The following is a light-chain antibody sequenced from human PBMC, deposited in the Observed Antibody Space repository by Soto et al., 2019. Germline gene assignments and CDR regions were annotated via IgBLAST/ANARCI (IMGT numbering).Light chain of an antibody. CDR1: KSNIGSNE. Sequence: QSALTQPPSASGTPGQRVTISCSGSKSNIGSNEVYWYQQLPGTAPKFLIYADSQRPSGVPDRFSASKSGTSASLTISGLRSEDEAEYYCAVWDDSVFGKIFGGGTEVTVL. CDR2: ADS. J-gene: IGLJ2*01. CDR3: AVWDDSVFGKI. V-gene: IGLV1-47*02.